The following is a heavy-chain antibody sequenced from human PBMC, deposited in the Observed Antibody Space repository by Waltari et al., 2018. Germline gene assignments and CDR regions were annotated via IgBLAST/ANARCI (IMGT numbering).Heavy chain of an antibody. CDR2: FDPEDGKT. CDR1: GYTLTELS. J-gene: IGHJ3*02. CDR3: ATQSSGWDNAFDI. Sequence: QVQLVQSGAEVKKPGASVKVSCKVSGYTLTELSMHWVRQAPGKGVEGGGGFDPEDGKTIYAQKFQGRVTITEDTATATAYMGVSSLGSEDTAVYYCATQSSGWDNAFDIWGQGTMVTVSS. D-gene: IGHD6-19*01. V-gene: IGHV1-24*01.